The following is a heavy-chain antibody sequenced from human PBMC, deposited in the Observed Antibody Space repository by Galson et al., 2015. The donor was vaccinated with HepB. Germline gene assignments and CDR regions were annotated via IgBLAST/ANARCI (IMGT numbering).Heavy chain of an antibody. Sequence: ISSSSYYWGWIRQPPGKGLEWIGSIYYRGNTYYNPSLKSRVTISVDTSKNQFSLKLSSLTAADTAVYYCARHDNAPDYWGQGTLVTVSS. CDR2: IYYRGNT. J-gene: IGHJ4*02. CDR1: ISSSSYY. D-gene: IGHD1-14*01. CDR3: ARHDNAPDY. V-gene: IGHV4-39*01.